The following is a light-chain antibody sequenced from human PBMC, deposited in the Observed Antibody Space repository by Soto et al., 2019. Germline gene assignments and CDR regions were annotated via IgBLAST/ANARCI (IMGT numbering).Light chain of an antibody. CDR1: QAISSW. Sequence: DIQMTQSPSSMSASVGDRVTITCRASQAISSWLAWYQQKPGKAPKLLIYAASNLQSGVPSRFSGSGSGTDFTLTISSLQPEDFATYYCQQANSFPYTFGHGTKLEIK. CDR2: AAS. CDR3: QQANSFPYT. V-gene: IGKV1-12*01. J-gene: IGKJ2*01.